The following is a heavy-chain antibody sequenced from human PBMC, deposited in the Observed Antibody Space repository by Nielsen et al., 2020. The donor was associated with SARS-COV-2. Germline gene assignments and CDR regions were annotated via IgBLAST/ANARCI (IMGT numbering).Heavy chain of an antibody. Sequence: ASVKVSCKASGYTFTYYAMHWVRQAPGQRLEWMGWINAGNGNTKYSQKFQGRVTITRDTSASTAYMELSSLRSEDTAVYYCARGGDYCSSTSCYATYYYYGMDVWGQGTTVTVSS. D-gene: IGHD2-2*01. CDR3: ARGGDYCSSTSCYATYYYYGMDV. V-gene: IGHV1-3*01. J-gene: IGHJ6*02. CDR1: GYTFTYYA. CDR2: INAGNGNT.